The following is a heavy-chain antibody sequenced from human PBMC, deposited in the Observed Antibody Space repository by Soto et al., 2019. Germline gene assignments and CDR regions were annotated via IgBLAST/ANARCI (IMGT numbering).Heavy chain of an antibody. D-gene: IGHD6-13*01. CDR3: TSDILAAGVDY. V-gene: IGHV3-74*03. J-gene: IGHJ4*02. CDR1: GFTFSTHW. CDR2: LNHDGSSR. Sequence: EVQLVESGGGLVQPGGSLRLSCAASGFTFSTHWMHWVRQVPGKGLMWVSRLNHDGSSREYADSVKGRFTISRDNAKNTLYLQMNSLRAEDTAVYFCTSDILAAGVDYWGQGTPVTVSS.